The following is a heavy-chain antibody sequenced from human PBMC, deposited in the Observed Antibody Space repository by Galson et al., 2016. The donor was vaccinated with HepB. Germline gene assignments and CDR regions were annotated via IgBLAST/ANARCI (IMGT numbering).Heavy chain of an antibody. CDR3: ARDPYSMRVDVNDAFDI. Sequence: SLRLSCAASEFTFSSYSMNWVRQAPGKGLEWISSISSNSNYIYYADSVKGRFTISRDNAKNSLHLQMNSLRVEDTAVYYCARDPYSMRVDVNDAFDIWGQGTTVTVSS. D-gene: IGHD2/OR15-2a*01. J-gene: IGHJ3*02. CDR1: EFTFSSYS. CDR2: ISSNSNYI. V-gene: IGHV3-21*06.